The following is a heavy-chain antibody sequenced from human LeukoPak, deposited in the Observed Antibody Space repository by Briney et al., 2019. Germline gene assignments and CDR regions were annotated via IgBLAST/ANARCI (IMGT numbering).Heavy chain of an antibody. J-gene: IGHJ4*02. CDR3: AKAEMATIRD. D-gene: IGHD5-24*01. V-gene: IGHV3-9*01. Sequence: GGSLRLSCAASGFTFDDYAMHWVRQAPGKGLEWVSGISWNSGSIGYADSVKGRFTISRDNAKNSLYLQMNSLRAEDTALYYCAKAEMATIRDWGQGTLVTVSS. CDR2: ISWNSGSI. CDR1: GFTFDDYA.